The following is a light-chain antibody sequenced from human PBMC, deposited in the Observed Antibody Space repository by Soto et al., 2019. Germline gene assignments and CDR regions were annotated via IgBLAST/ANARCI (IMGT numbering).Light chain of an antibody. CDR1: QGIRND. Sequence: IPLTLSPASLSVPLGYRGNLTCLASQGIRNDLGWYQQKPGKAPKLLIYAASSLQSGVPSRFSGSGSGTEFTLTISGLLPEDFAAYHCQQPYTLTIPFGEGTRLAIK. J-gene: IGKJ5*01. CDR3: QQPYTLTIP. CDR2: AAS. V-gene: IGKV1-17*01.